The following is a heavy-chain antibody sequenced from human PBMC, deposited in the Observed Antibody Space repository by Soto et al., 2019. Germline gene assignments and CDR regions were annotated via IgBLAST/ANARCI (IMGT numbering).Heavy chain of an antibody. Sequence: ASVKGSCKASGYTFTSYAMHWVRQAPGQRLEWMGWINAGNGNTKYSQKFQGRVTITRDTSASTAYMELSSLRSEDTAVYYCATTTLLYCSGGSCYYRGYFHHWGQGTPVTVSS. D-gene: IGHD2-15*01. CDR1: GYTFTSYA. J-gene: IGHJ1*01. CDR2: INAGNGNT. CDR3: ATTTLLYCSGGSCYYRGYFHH. V-gene: IGHV1-3*01.